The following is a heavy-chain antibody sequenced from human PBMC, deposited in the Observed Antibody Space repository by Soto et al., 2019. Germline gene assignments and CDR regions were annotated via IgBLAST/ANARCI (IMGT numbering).Heavy chain of an antibody. CDR1: GYTFTSYG. CDR2: ISAYNGNT. V-gene: IGHV1-18*04. D-gene: IGHD2-2*02. Sequence: QVQLVQSGAEVKKPGASVKVSCKASGYTFTSYGISWVRQAPGQGLEWMGWISAYNGNTNYAQKLQGRVTMTTDTSTSTAYMELRSLRYDATAVYYCAREAYCSSTSCYNYGMDVWGQGTTVTVSS. CDR3: AREAYCSSTSCYNYGMDV. J-gene: IGHJ6*02.